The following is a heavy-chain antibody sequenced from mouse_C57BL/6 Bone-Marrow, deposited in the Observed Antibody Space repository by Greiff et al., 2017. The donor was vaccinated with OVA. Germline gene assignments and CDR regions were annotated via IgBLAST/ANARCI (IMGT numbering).Heavy chain of an antibody. CDR1: GFTFSSYA. Sequence: EVKLMESGGGLVKPGGSLKLSCAASGFTFSSYAMSWVRQTPEKRLEWVATISDGGSYTYYPDNVKGRFTISRDNAKNNLYLQMSHLKSEDTAMYYCARVRLLHSWFAYWGQGTLVTVSA. V-gene: IGHV5-4*03. CDR3: ARVRLLHSWFAY. J-gene: IGHJ3*01. D-gene: IGHD2-3*01. CDR2: ISDGGSYT.